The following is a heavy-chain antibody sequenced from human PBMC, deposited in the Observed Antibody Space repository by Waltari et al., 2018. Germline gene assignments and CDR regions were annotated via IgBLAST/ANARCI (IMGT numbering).Heavy chain of an antibody. CDR2: ISGSGTT. CDR3: ARDPLSRVAVAGNLQKY. CDR1: GFTFSIHE. Sequence: EVQLVESGGDLVQPGGSLRLSCTASGFTFSIHEMNWVRQAPGRGLELVAYISGSGTTKYADSVKGRFTISRVNARDSLYLQMNSLRVEDTAIYYCARDPLSRVAVAGNLQKYWGQGTLVTVSS. D-gene: IGHD6-19*01. J-gene: IGHJ4*02. V-gene: IGHV3-48*03.